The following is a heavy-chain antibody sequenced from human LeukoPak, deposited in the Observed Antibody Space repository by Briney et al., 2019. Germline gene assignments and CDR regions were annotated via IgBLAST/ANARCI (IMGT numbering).Heavy chain of an antibody. D-gene: IGHD3-9*01. Sequence: PGGSLRLSCAASGFTFSSYWMHWVRQAPGKGLVWVSRINSDGSSTSYADSVKGRFTTSRDNAKNTLYLQMNSLRAEDTAVYYCARDLSNKILTTYYDVFDIWGQGTLVTVSS. J-gene: IGHJ3*02. CDR3: ARDLSNKILTTYYDVFDI. V-gene: IGHV3-74*01. CDR1: GFTFSSYW. CDR2: INSDGSST.